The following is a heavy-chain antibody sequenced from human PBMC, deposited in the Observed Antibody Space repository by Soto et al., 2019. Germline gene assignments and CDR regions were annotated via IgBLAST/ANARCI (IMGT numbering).Heavy chain of an antibody. CDR2: ISAYNGNT. CDR3: ARFDYGDFSYYYGMDV. V-gene: IGHV1-18*01. J-gene: IGHJ6*01. CDR1: GYPFTSFG. D-gene: IGHD4-17*01. Sequence: GSVKVSSKASGYPFTSFGISLVRRAPGQGLEWMGWISAYNGNTNYAQKLQGRVTMTTDTSTSTAYMELRSLRSDDTAVYYCARFDYGDFSYYYGMDVWGQGTTVTVSS.